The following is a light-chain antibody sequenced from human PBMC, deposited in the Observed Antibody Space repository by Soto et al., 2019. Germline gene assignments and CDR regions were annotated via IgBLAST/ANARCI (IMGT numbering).Light chain of an antibody. CDR2: NAA. CDR1: QSINTW. J-gene: IGKJ1*01. V-gene: IGKV1-5*03. Sequence: DIQMTQSPSTLSASVGDRVTITCRASQSINTWLSWYQQKPGKAPILLIYNAASLQSGVPSSFSGSGSGTEFTLTISRLQPDDVATYYCQQYNSYSRAFGQGTKVEIK. CDR3: QQYNSYSRA.